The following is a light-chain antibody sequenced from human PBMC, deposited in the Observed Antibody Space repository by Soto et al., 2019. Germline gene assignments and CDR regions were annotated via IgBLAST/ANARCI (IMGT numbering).Light chain of an antibody. Sequence: SYALTQPPSVSVSPGQTASITCSGDKLGDKYACWYQQKPGQSAGLVIYQDSKRPSGIPERFSGSNSGNTATLTISGTQAMDEADYYCQAWDSSTYVVFGGGTKLTVL. J-gene: IGLJ2*01. V-gene: IGLV3-1*01. CDR3: QAWDSSTYVV. CDR2: QDS. CDR1: KLGDKY.